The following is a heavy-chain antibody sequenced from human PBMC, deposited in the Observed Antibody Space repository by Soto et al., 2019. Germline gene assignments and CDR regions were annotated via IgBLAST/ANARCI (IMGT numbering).Heavy chain of an antibody. D-gene: IGHD2-15*01. Sequence: PGGSLRLSCAASGFTFSSYGMHWVRQAPGKGLEWVAVIWYDGSNKYYADSVKGRFTISRDNSKNTLYLQMNSLRAEDTAVYYCARDQYVVTRAAFDIWGQGTMVTVSS. V-gene: IGHV3-33*01. CDR3: ARDQYVVTRAAFDI. J-gene: IGHJ3*02. CDR2: IWYDGSNK. CDR1: GFTFSSYG.